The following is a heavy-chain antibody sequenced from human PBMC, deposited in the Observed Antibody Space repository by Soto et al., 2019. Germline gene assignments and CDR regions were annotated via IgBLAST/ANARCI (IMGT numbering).Heavy chain of an antibody. D-gene: IGHD2-21*02. CDR2: INPNSGGT. J-gene: IGHJ4*02. CDR3: AKAYSCGGDCYTPPYFDY. Sequence: ASVKVSCKASGYTFTGYYMHWVRQAPGQGLEWMGWINPNSGGTNYAQKFQGRVTMTRDTSISTAYMELSRLRSDDTAVYYCAKAYSCGGDCYTPPYFDYWGQGTLVTVSS. CDR1: GYTFTGYY. V-gene: IGHV1-2*02.